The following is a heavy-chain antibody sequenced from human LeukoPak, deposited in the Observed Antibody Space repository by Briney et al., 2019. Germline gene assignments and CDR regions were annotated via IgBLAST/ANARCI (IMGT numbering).Heavy chain of an antibody. J-gene: IGHJ4*02. CDR2: IRSKAYGGTT. CDR1: GFTFGDYA. V-gene: IGHV3-49*04. CDR3: TRDRRNYYDSSGYSY. Sequence: GGSLRLSCTASGFTFGDYAMSWVRQAPGKGLGWVGFIRSKAYGGTTEYAASVKGRFTISRDDSKSIAYLQMNSLKTEDTAVYYCTRDRRNYYDSSGYSYWGQGTLVTVSS. D-gene: IGHD3-22*01.